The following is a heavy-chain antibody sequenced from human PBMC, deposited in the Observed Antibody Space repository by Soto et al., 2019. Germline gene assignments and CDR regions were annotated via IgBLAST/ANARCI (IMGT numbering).Heavy chain of an antibody. V-gene: IGHV4-39*01. Sequence: SETLSLTCTVSGGSIISSSYYWGWIRQPPGKGLEWIGSIYYSGSTYYNPSLKSRVTISVDTSKNQFSLKLSSVTAADTAVYYCARRLRDYYGSGSYYHYGMDVWGQGTTVTVSS. D-gene: IGHD3-10*01. CDR2: IYYSGST. J-gene: IGHJ6*02. CDR3: ARRLRDYYGSGSYYHYGMDV. CDR1: GGSIISSSYY.